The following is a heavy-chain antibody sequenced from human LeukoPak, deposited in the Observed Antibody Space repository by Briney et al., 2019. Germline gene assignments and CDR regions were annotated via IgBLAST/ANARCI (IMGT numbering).Heavy chain of an antibody. V-gene: IGHV4-38-2*02. CDR2: IYHSGST. Sequence: SETLSLTCTVSGYSISSGYYWGWIRQPPGKGLEWIGSIYHSGSTYYNPSLKSRVTISVDTSKNQFSLKLISVTAADTAVYYCARDRSSSWSAIHWFDPWGQGTLVTVSS. CDR1: GYSISSGYY. D-gene: IGHD6-13*01. J-gene: IGHJ5*02. CDR3: ARDRSSSWSAIHWFDP.